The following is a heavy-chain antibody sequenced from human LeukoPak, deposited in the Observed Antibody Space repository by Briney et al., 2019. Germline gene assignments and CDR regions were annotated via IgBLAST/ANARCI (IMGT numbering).Heavy chain of an antibody. CDR2: ISWDGGST. D-gene: IGHD3-22*01. J-gene: IGHJ1*01. CDR3: AKGGDYDGSGYYHFQH. CDR1: GFTFDDYA. Sequence: PGGSLRLSCAASGFTFDDYAMHWVRQAPGKGLEWVSLISWDGGSTYYADSVKGRFTISRDNSKNSQYLQMNSLRAEDTALYYCAKGGDYDGSGYYHFQHWGQGTLVTVSS. V-gene: IGHV3-43D*04.